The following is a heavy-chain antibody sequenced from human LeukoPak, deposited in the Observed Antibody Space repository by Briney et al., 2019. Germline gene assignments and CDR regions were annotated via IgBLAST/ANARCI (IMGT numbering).Heavy chain of an antibody. V-gene: IGHV1-69*05. CDR1: GGTFSSYA. D-gene: IGHD4-23*01. CDR2: IIPIFGTA. CDR3: ASIYGGNSGGAFDI. Sequence: SVKVSCKASGGTFSSYAISWVRQAPGQGLEWMGGIIPIFGTANYAQKFQGRVTITTDESTSTAYMELSSLRSEDTAVYYCASIYGGNSGGAFDIRGQGTMVTVSS. J-gene: IGHJ3*02.